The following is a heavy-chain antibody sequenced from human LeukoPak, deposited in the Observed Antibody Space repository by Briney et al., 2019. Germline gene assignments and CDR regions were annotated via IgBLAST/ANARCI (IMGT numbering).Heavy chain of an antibody. CDR1: GFTFSSYW. CDR2: IKQAGSEK. J-gene: IGHJ6*02. Sequence: QPGGSLRLSCAASGFTFSSYWMSWVRQAPGRGLEWVANIKQAGSEKYYVDSVKGRFTISRDNAKNSLYLQMNSLRAEDTAVYYCARDKNHYYDSSGISYGMDVWGQGTTVTVSS. D-gene: IGHD3-22*01. CDR3: ARDKNHYYDSSGISYGMDV. V-gene: IGHV3-7*01.